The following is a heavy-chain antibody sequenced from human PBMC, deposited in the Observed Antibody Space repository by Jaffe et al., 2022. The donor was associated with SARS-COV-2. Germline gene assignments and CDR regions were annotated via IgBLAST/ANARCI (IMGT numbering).Heavy chain of an antibody. Sequence: EVQLVESGGGLVQPGGSLRLSCEASGFTFSTYWMSWVRQAPGKGLEWVANIKPDGSSKYHADSVKGRFIISRDNAKNSLYLEMNSLRAEDTAVYYCARNPPFHHADYWGQGTLVIVSS. J-gene: IGHJ4*02. CDR3: ARNPPFHHADY. CDR2: IKPDGSSK. V-gene: IGHV3-7*01. CDR1: GFTFSTYW.